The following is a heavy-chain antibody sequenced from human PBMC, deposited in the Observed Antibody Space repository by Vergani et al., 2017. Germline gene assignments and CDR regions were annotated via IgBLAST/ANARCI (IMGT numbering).Heavy chain of an antibody. V-gene: IGHV5-51*01. CDR1: GYSFTNYW. J-gene: IGHJ4*02. CDR3: ARLYGRDSSGSKYFDY. D-gene: IGHD3-22*01. Sequence: EVQLVLSGAEVKKPGESLKISCQISGYSFTNYWIGWVRQMPGIGLEWMGIIHPADSDTRYSPSFQGQVTISVDKSISTAYLQRSSLRASDSAMYYCARLYGRDSSGSKYFDYWGQGTLVTVSS. CDR2: IHPADSDT.